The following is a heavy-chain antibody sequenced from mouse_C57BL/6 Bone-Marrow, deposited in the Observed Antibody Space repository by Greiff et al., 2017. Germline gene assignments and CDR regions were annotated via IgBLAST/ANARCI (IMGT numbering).Heavy chain of an antibody. D-gene: IGHD1-1*01. Sequence: VKLACKASGYTFTSYWMHWVKQRPGQGLEWIGYINPSSGYTKYNQKFKDKATLTADKSSSTAYMQLSSLTYEDSAVYYCARGTTNFDYWGQGTTLTVSS. V-gene: IGHV1-7*01. CDR1: GYTFTSYW. J-gene: IGHJ2*01. CDR3: ARGTTNFDY. CDR2: INPSSGYT.